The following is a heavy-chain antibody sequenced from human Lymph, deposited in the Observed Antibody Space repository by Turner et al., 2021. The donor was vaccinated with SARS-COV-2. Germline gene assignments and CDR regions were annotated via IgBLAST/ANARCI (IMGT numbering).Heavy chain of an antibody. CDR1: GFTFDDYA. CDR2: ISGDGGST. Sequence: EGEPVESGGGLVQPGGSPRLPCAHSGFTFDDYAMHWVRQAPGKGLEWVSLISGDGGSTYYADSVKGRFTISRDDSKNSLYLQINSLRTEDTALYYCAKEGLSGRRLQFVPYFAYWGQGTLVSVSS. J-gene: IGHJ4*02. CDR3: AKEGLSGRRLQFVPYFAY. D-gene: IGHD5-12*01. V-gene: IGHV3-43*02.